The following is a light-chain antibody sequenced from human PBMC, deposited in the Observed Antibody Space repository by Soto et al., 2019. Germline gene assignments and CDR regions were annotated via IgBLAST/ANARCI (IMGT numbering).Light chain of an antibody. V-gene: IGKV3-15*01. CDR3: QQYEISPPIT. CDR2: GAS. J-gene: IGKJ5*01. CDR1: QSVSSN. Sequence: EIVMSQSPATLSVSPGERATLSCRASQSVSSNLAWYQQKPGQAPRLLIYGASTRATGIPARFSGSGSGTEFTLTITRLEPEDFAMYYCQQYEISPPITFGQGTRLAI.